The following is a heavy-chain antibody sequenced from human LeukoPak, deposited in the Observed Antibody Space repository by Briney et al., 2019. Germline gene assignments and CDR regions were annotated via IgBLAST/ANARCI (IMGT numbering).Heavy chain of an antibody. D-gene: IGHD1-1*01. CDR2: INNDGSSA. J-gene: IGHJ6*02. CDR1: GNYW. V-gene: IGHV3-74*01. CDR3: ARRGTGHGMDV. Sequence: GGSLRLSCAASGNYWIHWVRQVPGKGLVWVSRINNDGSSASYVDSVKGRFTISRDNAKNTLFLQMNSLRAEDTAVYYCARRGTGHGMDVWGQGTTVIVSS.